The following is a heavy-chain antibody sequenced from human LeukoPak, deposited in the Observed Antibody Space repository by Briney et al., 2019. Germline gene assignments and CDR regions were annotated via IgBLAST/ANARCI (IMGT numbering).Heavy chain of an antibody. D-gene: IGHD6-19*01. Sequence: ASVKVSCKASGYTFTSYYMHWVRQAPGQGLEWMGWINPNGGGTNYAQKFQGRVTMTRDTSISTAYMELSRLRSDDTAVYYCARGTGSGWYGPFDYWGQGTLVTVSS. CDR2: INPNGGGT. CDR1: GYTFTSYY. V-gene: IGHV1-2*02. CDR3: ARGTGSGWYGPFDY. J-gene: IGHJ4*02.